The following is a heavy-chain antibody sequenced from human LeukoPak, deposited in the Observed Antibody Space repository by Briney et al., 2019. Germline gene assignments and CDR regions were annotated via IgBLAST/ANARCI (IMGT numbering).Heavy chain of an antibody. J-gene: IGHJ4*02. CDR3: ARDWMEGATFEIQGPVDY. V-gene: IGHV3-7*01. D-gene: IGHD1-26*01. CDR2: IKQDGSEK. CDR1: GFTFSSYW. Sequence: GGSLRLSCAASGFTFSSYWMTWVHQAPGKGLEWVANIKQDGSEKYYVDSVKGRFTISRDNAKNSLYLQMNSLRAEDTAVYYCARDWMEGATFEIQGPVDYWGQGTLVTVSS.